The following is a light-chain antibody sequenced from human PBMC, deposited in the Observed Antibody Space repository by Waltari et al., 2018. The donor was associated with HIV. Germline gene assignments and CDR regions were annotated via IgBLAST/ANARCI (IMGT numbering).Light chain of an antibody. Sequence: QSALTQPASVSGSPGQSITLSCDLTANEYVSWYQRHPGKAPKVIIYEVTNRPSGLSNRFSGSKSGNTATLTISGLQPEDEADYFCTSYISGTSPVFGRGTRVTVL. CDR2: EVT. J-gene: IGLJ2*01. CDR3: TSYISGTSPV. CDR1: DLTANEY. V-gene: IGLV2-14*01.